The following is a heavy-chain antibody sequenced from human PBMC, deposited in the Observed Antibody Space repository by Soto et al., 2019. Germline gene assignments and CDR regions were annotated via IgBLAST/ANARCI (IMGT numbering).Heavy chain of an antibody. D-gene: IGHD5-12*01. CDR1: GFTFSSYS. V-gene: IGHV3-48*01. Sequence: EVQLVESGGGLVQPGGSLRLSCAASGFTFSSYSMNWVRQAPGKGLEWVSYISSSSSTIYYADSVKGRFTISRDNAKNSLYMQMNRLRAEDTAVYFCERADSGYAHGYYYYGMDVWGQGTTVTVSS. CDR3: ERADSGYAHGYYYYGMDV. J-gene: IGHJ6*02. CDR2: ISSSSSTI.